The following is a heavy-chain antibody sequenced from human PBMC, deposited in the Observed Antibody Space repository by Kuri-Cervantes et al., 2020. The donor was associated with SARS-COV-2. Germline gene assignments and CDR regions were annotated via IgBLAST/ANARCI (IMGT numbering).Heavy chain of an antibody. CDR3: ARQRGGGGLRFLEWTISYYFDY. D-gene: IGHD3-3*01. CDR1: GGSFSGYY. Sequence: SETLSLTCAVYGGSFSGYYWSWIRQPPGKGLEWIGEINHSGSTNYNPSLKSRVTISVDTSKNQFSLKLSSVTAADTAVYYCARQRGGGGLRFLEWTISYYFDYWGQGTLVTVSS. CDR2: INHSGST. V-gene: IGHV4-34*01. J-gene: IGHJ4*02.